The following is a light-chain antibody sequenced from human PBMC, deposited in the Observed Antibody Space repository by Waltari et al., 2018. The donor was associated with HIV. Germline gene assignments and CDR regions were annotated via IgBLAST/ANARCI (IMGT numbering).Light chain of an antibody. J-gene: IGLJ2*01. CDR1: SSDVGAYDY. CDR2: DVS. V-gene: IGLV2-11*01. Sequence: QSALTQPRSVSGSPGQSVSISCTGTSSDVGAYDYFSCYQPPPGNSPKLMIFDVSKRPSGVPDRFSGSKSDNTASLTISGLQAEDEADYYCCSYAGSDTFVLFGGGTKLTIL. CDR3: CSYAGSDTFVL.